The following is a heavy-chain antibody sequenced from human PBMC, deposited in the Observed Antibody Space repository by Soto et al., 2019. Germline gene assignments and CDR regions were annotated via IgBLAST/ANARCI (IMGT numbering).Heavy chain of an antibody. D-gene: IGHD1-26*01. CDR3: ARGVSAGVDY. CDR1: GYSFTSLD. CDR2: MQPSTGRT. Sequence: ASLKVSCKASGYSFTSLDINWVRQTAGQGLEWMGWMQPSTGRTGYAQKFQGRVTMTRDTSINTAYMELTTLTSDDTAFYYCARGVSAGVDYWGQGTLVTVSS. V-gene: IGHV1-8*01. J-gene: IGHJ4*02.